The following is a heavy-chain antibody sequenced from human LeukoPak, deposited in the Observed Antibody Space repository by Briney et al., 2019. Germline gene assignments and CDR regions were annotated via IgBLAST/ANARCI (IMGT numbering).Heavy chain of an antibody. Sequence: ASVKVSCKASGYTFTSYYMHWVRQAPGQGLEWMGIINPSGGSTSYAQKFQGRVTMTRDMSTSTVYMELSSLRSEDTAVYYCAILWAAAGFDYWGQGTLVTVSS. CDR2: INPSGGST. D-gene: IGHD6-13*01. CDR3: AILWAAAGFDY. V-gene: IGHV1-46*01. J-gene: IGHJ4*02. CDR1: GYTFTSYY.